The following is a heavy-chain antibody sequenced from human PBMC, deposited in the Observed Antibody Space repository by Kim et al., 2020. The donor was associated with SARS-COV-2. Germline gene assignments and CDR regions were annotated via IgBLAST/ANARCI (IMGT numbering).Heavy chain of an antibody. Sequence: GGSLRLSCAASGFTFNTYGMHWVRQAPGKGLEWVGVISYDGSQRYYGDSVEGRFAISRDNSKNTLYLQINSLRTEDTAVYYCAKDRLGFSRSSGTWFDPWGRGTLVTVSS. D-gene: IGHD6-6*01. CDR1: GFTFNTYG. V-gene: IGHV3-30*18. J-gene: IGHJ5*02. CDR2: ISYDGSQR. CDR3: AKDRLGFSRSSGTWFDP.